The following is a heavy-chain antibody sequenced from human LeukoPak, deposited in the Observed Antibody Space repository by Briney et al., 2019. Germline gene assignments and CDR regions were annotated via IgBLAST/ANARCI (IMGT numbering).Heavy chain of an antibody. D-gene: IGHD2-2*02. CDR3: ARRSGRWRYCSSTSCHTGFDY. CDR2: IYYSGST. J-gene: IGHJ4*02. CDR1: GGSISSGGYY. V-gene: IGHV4-31*01. Sequence: SQTLSLTCTVSGGSISSGGYYWSWIRQHPGQGLDWIGYIYYSGSTYYYPSLKSPVTIAVATSKISFSLKLSSVTVADTAVYYGARRSGRWRYCSSTSCHTGFDYWGQGTLVTVSS.